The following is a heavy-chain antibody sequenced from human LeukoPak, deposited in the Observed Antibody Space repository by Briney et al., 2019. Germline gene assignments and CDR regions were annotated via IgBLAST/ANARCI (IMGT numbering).Heavy chain of an antibody. J-gene: IGHJ3*02. Sequence: GGSLRLSCAASGFTFSSYEMNWVRQAPGKGLEWLSYISSSGSTIHYADSVEGRFTISRDNAKDSLYLQMNSLRAEDTAVYYCARETYSSGWFYAFDIWGQGTMVIVSS. CDR1: GFTFSSYE. D-gene: IGHD6-19*01. CDR2: ISSSGSTI. V-gene: IGHV3-48*03. CDR3: ARETYSSGWFYAFDI.